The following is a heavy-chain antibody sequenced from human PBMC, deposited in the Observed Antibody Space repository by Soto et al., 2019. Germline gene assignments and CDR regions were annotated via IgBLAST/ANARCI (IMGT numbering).Heavy chain of an antibody. V-gene: IGHV3-15*01. CDR1: GFTFSNAW. CDR3: TTYYDILTGYYEFDY. CDR2: IKSKTDGGTT. Sequence: GGSLRLSCAASGFTFSNAWMSWVRQSPGKGLEWVGRIKSKTDGGTTDYAAPVKGRFTISRDDSKNTLYLQMNSLKTEDTAVYYCTTYYDILTGYYEFDYWGQGTLVTVSS. J-gene: IGHJ4*02. D-gene: IGHD3-9*01.